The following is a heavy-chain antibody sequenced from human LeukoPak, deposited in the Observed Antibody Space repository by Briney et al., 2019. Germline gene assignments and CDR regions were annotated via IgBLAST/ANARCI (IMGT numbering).Heavy chain of an antibody. CDR1: GYTFTSYG. Sequence: GASVRLSCTASGYTFTSYGMSWVRQAPGQGLEWMAWISGNNGNTYYAQKLQGRVTMTTDTSTSTAYMELRSLRSDDTAVYYCARAPYSSGWYGYYYYYMDVWGKGTTVTVSS. D-gene: IGHD6-19*01. V-gene: IGHV1-18*01. CDR2: ISGNNGNT. CDR3: ARAPYSSGWYGYYYYYMDV. J-gene: IGHJ6*03.